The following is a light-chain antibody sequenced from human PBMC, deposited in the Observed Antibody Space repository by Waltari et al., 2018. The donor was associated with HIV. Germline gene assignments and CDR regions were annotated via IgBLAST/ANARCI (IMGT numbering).Light chain of an antibody. CDR3: QQYDSSPRT. V-gene: IGKV3-20*01. CDR2: GAS. CDR1: QTVSSTY. Sequence: EIVLTKSPGPMSLSPGVRATLSSRASQTVSSTYLAWYQQKPGQAPRLLIYGASSRASGIPDRFSGSGSGTYFTLTISRLQPDDFAVYYCQQYDSSPRTFGQGTKVEIK. J-gene: IGKJ1*01.